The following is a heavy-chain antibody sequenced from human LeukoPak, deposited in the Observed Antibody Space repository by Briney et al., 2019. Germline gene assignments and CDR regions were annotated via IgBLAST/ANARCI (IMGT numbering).Heavy chain of an antibody. D-gene: IGHD1-26*01. CDR1: GFTFDDYA. CDR2: ISWNSGSI. CDR3: AKGRELLR. J-gene: IGHJ4*02. Sequence: GGSLRLSCAASGFTFDDYAMHWVRQAPGKGLEWVSGISWNSGSIGYADSVKGRFTISRDNAKNSLYLQMNSLRAEDTALYYCAKGRELLRWGQGTLVTVSS. V-gene: IGHV3-9*01.